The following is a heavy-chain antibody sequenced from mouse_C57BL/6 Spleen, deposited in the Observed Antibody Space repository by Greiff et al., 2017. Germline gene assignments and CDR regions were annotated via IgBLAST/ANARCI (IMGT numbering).Heavy chain of an antibody. CDR1: GYTFTDYE. J-gene: IGHJ2*01. CDR3: TSSNSYYFDY. CDR2: IDPETGGT. D-gene: IGHD2-5*01. V-gene: IGHV1-15*01. Sequence: VQLQQSGAELVRPGASVTLSCKASGYTFTDYEMHWVKQTPVHGLEWIGAIDPETGGTAYNQKFKGKAILTADKSSSTAYMELRSLTSEDSAGYCCTSSNSYYFDYWGQGTTLTVSS.